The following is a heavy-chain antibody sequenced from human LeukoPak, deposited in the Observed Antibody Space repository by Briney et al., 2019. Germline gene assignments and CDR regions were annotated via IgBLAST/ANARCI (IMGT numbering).Heavy chain of an antibody. J-gene: IGHJ4*02. Sequence: QTGGSLGLSCVASGFTFSSYAMSWVRQAPGKGLEWVSAISGSGGSTYYADSVKGRFTISRDISKNTLYLQMNSLRAEDTAVYYCAKRSGYYDILTGHFDYWGQGTLVTVSS. D-gene: IGHD3-9*01. V-gene: IGHV3-23*01. CDR1: GFTFSSYA. CDR2: ISGSGGST. CDR3: AKRSGYYDILTGHFDY.